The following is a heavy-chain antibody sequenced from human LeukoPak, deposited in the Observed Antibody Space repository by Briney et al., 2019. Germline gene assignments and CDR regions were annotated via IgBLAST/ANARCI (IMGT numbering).Heavy chain of an antibody. D-gene: IGHD3-9*01. J-gene: IGHJ4*02. V-gene: IGHV4-39*02. CDR1: GGSISSSSYY. CDR3: ARDHLRYFAN. Sequence: PSETLSLTCTVSGGSISSSSYYWGWIRQPPGKGLEWIGSIYYSGSTYYNPSLKSRVTISVDTSKNQFSLKLSSVTVADTAVYYCARDHLRYFANWGQGTLVTVSS. CDR2: IYYSGST.